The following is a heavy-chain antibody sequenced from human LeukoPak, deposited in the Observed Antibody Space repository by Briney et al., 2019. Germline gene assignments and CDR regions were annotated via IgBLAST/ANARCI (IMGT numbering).Heavy chain of an antibody. Sequence: GGSLRLSCTASGFTFSSYGMHWVRQAPGKGLEWVAVISYDGSNKYYADSVKGRFTISRDNSKNTLYLQMNSLRAEDTAVYYCARGSAHGSGSYYIEDWFDPWGQGTLVTVSS. CDR3: ARGSAHGSGSYYIEDWFDP. V-gene: IGHV3-30*03. D-gene: IGHD3-10*01. J-gene: IGHJ5*02. CDR1: GFTFSSYG. CDR2: ISYDGSNK.